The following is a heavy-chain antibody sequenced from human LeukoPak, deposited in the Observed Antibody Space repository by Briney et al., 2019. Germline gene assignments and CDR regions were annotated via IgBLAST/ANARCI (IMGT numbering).Heavy chain of an antibody. CDR2: INPNSGGT. CDR3: ARAFYYDSSSHFDY. Sequence: GASVKVSCKASEYTFTGYYMHWVRQAPGQGLEWMGRINPNSGGTNYAQKFQGRVTMTRDTSISTAYMELSRLRSDDTAVYYCARAFYYDSSSHFDYWGQGTLVTVSS. J-gene: IGHJ4*02. V-gene: IGHV1-2*06. D-gene: IGHD3-22*01. CDR1: EYTFTGYY.